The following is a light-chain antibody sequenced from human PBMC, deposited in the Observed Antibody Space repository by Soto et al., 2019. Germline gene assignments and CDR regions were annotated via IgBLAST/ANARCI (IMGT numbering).Light chain of an antibody. Sequence: EIVLTQSPGTLSLSPGERATLSCRASQSVSNHYLAWYQQKPGQAPRIRIYGASNRATGIPDRLSGSGSGTDFTLTISRMEPEDFAVYYCQQYGSSGTFGQGTNVDIK. V-gene: IGKV3-20*01. CDR2: GAS. J-gene: IGKJ1*01. CDR1: QSVSNHY. CDR3: QQYGSSGT.